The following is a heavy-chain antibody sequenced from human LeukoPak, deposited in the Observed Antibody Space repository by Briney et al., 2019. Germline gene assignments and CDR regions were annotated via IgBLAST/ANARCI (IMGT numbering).Heavy chain of an antibody. CDR2: INGWNGDT. Sequence: ASVKVSCKASGYNFIYYDVNWVRLAPGQGLEWMGRINGWNGDTNYAQKFQGRVTLTIDTSTTSAYMELTSLRSDDTSVYYCAAQYYGETQTYRLDVWGQGSTVIVSS. CDR3: AAQYYGETQTYRLDV. V-gene: IGHV1-18*01. D-gene: IGHD4-17*01. CDR1: GYNFIYYD. J-gene: IGHJ6*02.